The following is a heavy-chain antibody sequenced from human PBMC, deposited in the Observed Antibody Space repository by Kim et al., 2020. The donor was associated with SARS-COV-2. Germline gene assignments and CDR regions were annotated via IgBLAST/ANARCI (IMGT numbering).Heavy chain of an antibody. D-gene: IGHD3-22*01. V-gene: IGHV1-69*13. CDR2: IIPIFGTA. CDR3: AEGGADSSGHGCFDI. CDR1: GGTFSSYA. Sequence: ASVKVSCKASGGTFSSYAISWVRQAPGQGLEWMGGIIPIFGTANYAQKFQGRVTITADESTSTAYMELSSLRSEDTAVYYCAEGGADSSGHGCFDIWGQGTMVTVSS. J-gene: IGHJ3*02.